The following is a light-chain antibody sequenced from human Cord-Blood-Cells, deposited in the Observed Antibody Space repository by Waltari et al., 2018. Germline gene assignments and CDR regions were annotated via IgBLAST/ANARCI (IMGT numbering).Light chain of an antibody. CDR3: MQGIHLPLT. CDR2: EVS. J-gene: IGKJ4*01. V-gene: IGKV2-29*02. Sequence: DVVMTQSPLSLPVTLGQPASISCSSSQSLVYSDGNTYLNWFQQRPGQSPQLLIYEVSSRFSGVPDRFSGSGSGTDFTLKISRVEAEDVGVYYCMQGIHLPLTFGGGTKVEIK. CDR1: QSLVYSDGNTY.